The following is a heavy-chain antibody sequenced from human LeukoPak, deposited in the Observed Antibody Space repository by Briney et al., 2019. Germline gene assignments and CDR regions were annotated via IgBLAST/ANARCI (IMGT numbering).Heavy chain of an antibody. CDR1: GYSISSGYY. Sequence: ETLSLTCTVSGYSISSGYYWGWIRQPPGKGLEWVSAISGSGGSTYYADSVKGRFTISRDNSKNTLYLQMNSLRAEDTAVYYCAKGSYYYYYMDVWGKGTTVTISS. V-gene: IGHV3-23*01. J-gene: IGHJ6*03. CDR2: ISGSGGST. D-gene: IGHD3-10*01. CDR3: AKGSYYYYYMDV.